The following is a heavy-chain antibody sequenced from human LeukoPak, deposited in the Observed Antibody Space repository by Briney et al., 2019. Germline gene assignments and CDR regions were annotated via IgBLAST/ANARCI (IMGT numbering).Heavy chain of an antibody. CDR2: IKQDGNEE. D-gene: IGHD3-10*01. CDR1: VFTFSRYA. CDR3: AIQKAVLSTMIRGNIAY. V-gene: IGHV3-7*01. Sequence: GGSLRLSCAASVFTFSRYAMSWVREAPGKGVEWGANIKQDGNEEDYVDSVKGRYTISRDNDKNSLYLQMNSLRAEDTSVYYCAIQKAVLSTMIRGNIAYWGQGTLVTVSS. J-gene: IGHJ4*02.